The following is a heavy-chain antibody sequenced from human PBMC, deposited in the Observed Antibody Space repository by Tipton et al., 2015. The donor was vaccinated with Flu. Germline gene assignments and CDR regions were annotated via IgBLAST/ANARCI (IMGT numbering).Heavy chain of an antibody. J-gene: IGHJ6*02. V-gene: IGHV3-9*01. Sequence: RSLRLSCTASGFTFNDYAIHWVRQAPGKGLEWVSGVSWNSGNIVYADSVKGRFTISRENAKNSLYLQLNSLRAGDTAVYYCARAGNNYYGMDVWGQGTTVTVPS. CDR2: VSWNSGNI. CDR3: ARAGNNYYGMDV. CDR1: GFTFNDYA. D-gene: IGHD1/OR15-1a*01.